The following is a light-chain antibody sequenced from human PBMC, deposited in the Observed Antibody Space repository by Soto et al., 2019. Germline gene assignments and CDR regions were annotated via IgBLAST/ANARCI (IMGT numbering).Light chain of an antibody. V-gene: IGKV3-20*01. J-gene: IGKJ2*01. Sequence: EIVLTQSPGTLSLSPGERATLSCRASQSVSNVYLAWYQQKPGQAPRLLIYDTSKRATGIPDRFSGSGSGTDFTLTISRLEPEDFAVYYCQQSGSSPRTFGQGTKLEIK. CDR3: QQSGSSPRT. CDR2: DTS. CDR1: QSVSNVY.